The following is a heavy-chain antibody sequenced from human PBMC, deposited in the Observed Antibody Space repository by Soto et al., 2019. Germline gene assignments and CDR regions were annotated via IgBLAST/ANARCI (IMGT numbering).Heavy chain of an antibody. CDR3: AKDRSVVPAAIGYGMDV. CDR2: ISYDGSNK. Sequence: QEQLVESGGGVVQPGRSLRLSCAASGFTFSSYGMHWVRQAPGKGLEWVAVISYDGSNKYYADSVKGRFTISRDNSKNTLYLQMNSLRAEDTAVYYCAKDRSVVPAAIGYGMDVWGQGTTVTVSS. V-gene: IGHV3-30*18. J-gene: IGHJ6*02. CDR1: GFTFSSYG. D-gene: IGHD2-2*01.